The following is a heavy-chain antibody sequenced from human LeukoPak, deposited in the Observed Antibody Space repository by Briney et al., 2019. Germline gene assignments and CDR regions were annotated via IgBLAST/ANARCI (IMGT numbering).Heavy chain of an antibody. J-gene: IGHJ6*02. CDR1: GYTFTVYY. CDR3: ASAPGKNYYCGMDV. Sequence: GASVKVSCKASGYTFTVYYMHWVRQAPGQGLEWMGHINPNSGGTNYAQMFQGRVTMTRDTSISTAYMELSRLRSDDTAVYYCASAPGKNYYCGMDVWGQGPTVTVSS. D-gene: IGHD4-23*01. V-gene: IGHV1-2*06. CDR2: INPNSGGT.